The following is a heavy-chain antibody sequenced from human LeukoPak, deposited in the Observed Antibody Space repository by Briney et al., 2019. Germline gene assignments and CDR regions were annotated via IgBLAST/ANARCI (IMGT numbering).Heavy chain of an antibody. D-gene: IGHD3-3*01. V-gene: IGHV3-30*18. CDR2: ISYVGSNK. CDR1: GFTFSSYG. J-gene: IGHJ4*02. Sequence: GGSLRLSCAASGFTFSSYGMHGVRQAPGKGLEWVAVISYVGSNKYYADSVKGRFTISRDNSKNTLYLQMNSLRAEDTAVYYCAKEGSIFGVVIRPYYFDYWGQGTLVTVSS. CDR3: AKEGSIFGVVIRPYYFDY.